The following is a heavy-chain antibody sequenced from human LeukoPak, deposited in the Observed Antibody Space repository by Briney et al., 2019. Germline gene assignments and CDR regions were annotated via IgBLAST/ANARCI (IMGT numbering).Heavy chain of an antibody. CDR2: ISSSSSYI. Sequence: GGSLRLSCAASGFTFRNYYMIWVRQAPGKGLEWVSSISSSSSYIYYADSVKGRFTISRDNAKNSLYLQMNSLRAEDTAVYYCARVRNYDFWSALGGFDYWGQGTLVTVSS. V-gene: IGHV3-21*01. CDR3: ARVRNYDFWSALGGFDY. CDR1: GFTFRNYY. D-gene: IGHD3-3*01. J-gene: IGHJ4*02.